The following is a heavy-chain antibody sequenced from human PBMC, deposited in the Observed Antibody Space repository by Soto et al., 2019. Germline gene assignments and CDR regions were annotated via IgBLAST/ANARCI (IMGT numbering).Heavy chain of an antibody. Sequence: EVQLLESGGGLVQPGGSLRLSCAASGFTFSSYAMSWVRQAPGKGLEWVSAISGIGGATYYADSVKGRFTISRDNSKNTLYLQMNSLRAEDTAVYHCAKDLSPYGSWDSFDYWGQGTLVTVPS. CDR3: AKDLSPYGSWDSFDY. CDR2: ISGIGGAT. J-gene: IGHJ4*02. V-gene: IGHV3-23*01. D-gene: IGHD6-13*01. CDR1: GFTFSSYA.